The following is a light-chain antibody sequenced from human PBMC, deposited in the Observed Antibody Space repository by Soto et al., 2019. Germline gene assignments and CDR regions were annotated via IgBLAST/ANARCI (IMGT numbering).Light chain of an antibody. CDR3: QQYGSSPRT. V-gene: IGKV3-20*01. CDR1: QSVRSSY. J-gene: IGKJ1*01. Sequence: EIVLTQSPGTLSLSPGERATLSCRASQSVRSSYLAWYQQKPGQAPRLLIYGASSRATGIPDRFSGSGSGPDFTLTINRLEPEDLAVYYCQQYGSSPRTFGQGTKVEIK. CDR2: GAS.